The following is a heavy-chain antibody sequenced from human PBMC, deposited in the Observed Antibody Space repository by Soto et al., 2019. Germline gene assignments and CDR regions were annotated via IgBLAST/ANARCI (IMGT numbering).Heavy chain of an antibody. V-gene: IGHV3-7*01. Sequence: GGSLRLSWVGSGFSFRGYRMHWVRQAPGKGLEWGATMNEDGSEIYYVGSVKGRFAISRDNDENSLHLQMSFVSAEDTGVYFCVRDVGFDYANWGQGTLVTVSS. J-gene: IGHJ4*02. CDR2: MNEDGSEI. D-gene: IGHD2-2*01. CDR1: GFSFRGYR. CDR3: VRDVGFDYAN.